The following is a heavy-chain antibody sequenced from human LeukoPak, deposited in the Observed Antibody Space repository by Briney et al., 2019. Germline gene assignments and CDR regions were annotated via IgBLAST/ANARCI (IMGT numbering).Heavy chain of an antibody. D-gene: IGHD6-13*01. CDR1: GYTFTANH. Sequence: GASVNVSCMASGYTFTANHIHLVRQAPGPGLEWVGWINPDGGGTKYAQKFQGSVTMTTDTSISTVYMELSSLTSDDTAVYYCARGIYYGMDPWGQGTTVTVSS. J-gene: IGHJ6*02. CDR3: ARGIYYGMDP. V-gene: IGHV1-2*02. CDR2: INPDGGGT.